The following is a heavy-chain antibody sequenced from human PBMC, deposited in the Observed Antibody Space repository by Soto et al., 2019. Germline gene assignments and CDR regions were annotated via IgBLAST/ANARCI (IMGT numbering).Heavy chain of an antibody. CDR3: AREGTYSFGANYYGLDV. CDR2: IYSGGTT. V-gene: IGHV3-53*01. Sequence: GSLRLSCAVSGFTVSSNYMTWVRQAPGKGLEWVSVIYSGGTTYYADSVKGRFTFSRDNSKNTLYLHMNSLRAEDTAVYYCAREGTYSFGANYYGLDVWGPGTTVTVSS. J-gene: IGHJ6*02. D-gene: IGHD5-18*01. CDR1: GFTVSSNY.